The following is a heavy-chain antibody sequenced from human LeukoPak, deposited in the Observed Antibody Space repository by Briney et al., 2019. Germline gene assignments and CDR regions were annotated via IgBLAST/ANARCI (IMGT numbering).Heavy chain of an antibody. CDR1: GYTFTSYY. D-gene: IGHD3-22*01. J-gene: IGHJ3*02. V-gene: IGHV1-46*01. CDR2: INPSGGST. CDR3: ARVMIVVDDGFDAFDI. Sequence: ASVKVSCKASGYTFTSYYMHWVRQAPGQGLEWMGIINPSGGSTSYAQKFQGRVTMTRDTSTSTVYMELSSLRSEDTAVYYCARVMIVVDDGFDAFDIWGQGTMVTVSS.